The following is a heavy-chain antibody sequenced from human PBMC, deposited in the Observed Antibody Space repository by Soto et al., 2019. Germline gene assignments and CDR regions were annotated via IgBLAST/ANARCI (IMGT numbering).Heavy chain of an antibody. CDR2: IYYSGST. V-gene: IGHV4-31*03. CDR1: GGSISSGGYY. D-gene: IGHD4-17*01. J-gene: IGHJ4*02. Sequence: PSETLSLTCTVSGGSISSGGYYWSWIRQHPGKGLEWIGYIYYSGSTYYNPSLKSRVTISVDTSKNQFSLKLSSVTAADTAVYYCARWGIALYGDSHTFDYWGQGTLVTVSS. CDR3: ARWGIALYGDSHTFDY.